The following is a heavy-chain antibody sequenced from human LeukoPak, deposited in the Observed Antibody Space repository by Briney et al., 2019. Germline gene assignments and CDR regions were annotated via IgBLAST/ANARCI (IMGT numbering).Heavy chain of an antibody. Sequence: GASVNVSCKASGYTFTGYYMHWVRQAPGQGLEWMGWINPNSGGTNYAQKFQGRVTMTRDTSITTAYMELSRLRSDDTAVYYCARVPYDSSGYQGEDWGQGTLVTVSS. J-gene: IGHJ4*02. D-gene: IGHD3-22*01. CDR2: INPNSGGT. V-gene: IGHV1-2*02. CDR3: ARVPYDSSGYQGED. CDR1: GYTFTGYY.